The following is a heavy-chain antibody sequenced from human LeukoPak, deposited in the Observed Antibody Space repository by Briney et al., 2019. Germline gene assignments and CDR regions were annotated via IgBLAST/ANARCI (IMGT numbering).Heavy chain of an antibody. D-gene: IGHD3-22*01. Sequence: SETLSLTCTVSGGSISSYYWSWIRQPAGKGLEWIGRIYTSGSTNYNPSLKSRVTMSVDSSKNQFSLELSSVTAADTAVYYCARGARRAPTSYYYDSSGYGKNDYWGQGTLVTVSS. CDR3: ARGARRAPTSYYYDSSGYGKNDY. J-gene: IGHJ4*02. CDR2: IYTSGST. V-gene: IGHV4-4*07. CDR1: GGSISSYY.